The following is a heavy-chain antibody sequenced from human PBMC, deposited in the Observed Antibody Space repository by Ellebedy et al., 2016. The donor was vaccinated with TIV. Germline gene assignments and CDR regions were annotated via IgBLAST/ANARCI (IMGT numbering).Heavy chain of an antibody. V-gene: IGHV5-51*01. CDR1: GYSFTSYW. CDR3: ARGLERWLPQDAFDI. Sequence: GESLKISCKGSGYSFTSYWIGWVRQMPGKGLEWMGIIYPGDSDTRYSPSFQGQVTISADKSISTAYLQWSSLKASDTAMYYCARGLERWLPQDAFDIWGQGTMVTVSS. D-gene: IGHD5-24*01. J-gene: IGHJ3*02. CDR2: IYPGDSDT.